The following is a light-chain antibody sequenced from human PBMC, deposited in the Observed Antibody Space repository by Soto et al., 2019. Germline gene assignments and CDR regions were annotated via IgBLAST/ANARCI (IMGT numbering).Light chain of an antibody. CDR3: QQYNNWPPVT. V-gene: IGKV3-15*01. J-gene: IGKJ1*01. CDR2: GAS. CDR1: QSVGSN. Sequence: EVVLTQSPATLSVSPGERVTLSFSASQSVGSNLAWFQQKPGQAPRLLIYGASTRATGIPARFSGSGSGTEFTLTISSLQSEDFAVYYCQQYNNWPPVTFGQGTKVDIK.